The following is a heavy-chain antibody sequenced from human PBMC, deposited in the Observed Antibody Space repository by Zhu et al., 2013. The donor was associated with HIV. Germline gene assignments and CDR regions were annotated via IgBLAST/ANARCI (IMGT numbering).Heavy chain of an antibody. CDR2: IIPIFGTA. CDR3: ARDNSPRGGVTGGIHDAFDI. V-gene: IGHV1-69*01. J-gene: IGHJ3*02. D-gene: IGHD7-27*01. Sequence: QVQLVQSGAEVKKPGSSVKVSCKASGGTFSSYAISWVRQAPGQGLEWMGGIIPIFGTANYAQKFQGRVTITADESTSTAYMELSSLRSEDTAVYYCARDNSPRGGVTGGIHDAFDIWGQGTMVTVSS. CDR1: GGTFSSYA.